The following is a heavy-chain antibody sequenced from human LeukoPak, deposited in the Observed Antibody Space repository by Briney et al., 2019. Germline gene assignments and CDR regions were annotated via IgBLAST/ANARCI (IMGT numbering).Heavy chain of an antibody. J-gene: IGHJ4*02. CDR3: ARGSRRLVVAATAGVAALGTLFDY. CDR1: GGSVSSGSYY. CDR2: VYYHGGT. V-gene: IGHV4-61*01. Sequence: PSETLSLTCTVSGGSVSSGSYYWSWIRQPPGKGLEWIGYVYYHGGTNYNPSLKSRVTISVDTSKNQFSLKLSSVTAADTAVYYCARGSRRLVVAATAGVAALGTLFDYWGQGTLVTVSS. D-gene: IGHD2-15*01.